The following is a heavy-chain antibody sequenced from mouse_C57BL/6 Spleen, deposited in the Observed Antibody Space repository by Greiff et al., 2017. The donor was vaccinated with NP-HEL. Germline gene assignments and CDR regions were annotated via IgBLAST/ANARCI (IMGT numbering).Heavy chain of an antibody. J-gene: IGHJ3*01. D-gene: IGHD2-4*01. CDR2: IDPANGNT. Sequence: EVQLQESVAELVRPGASVKLSCTASGFNIKNTYMHLVKQRPEQGLEWIGRIDPANGNTKYAPKFQGKATITADTSSNTAYLQLSSLTSEDTAIYYCARDDYDGFAYWGQGTLVTVSA. CDR3: ARDDYDGFAY. CDR1: GFNIKNTY. V-gene: IGHV14-3*01.